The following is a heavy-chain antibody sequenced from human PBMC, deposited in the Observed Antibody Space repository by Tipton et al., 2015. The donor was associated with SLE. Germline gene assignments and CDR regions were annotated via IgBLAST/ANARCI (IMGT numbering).Heavy chain of an antibody. D-gene: IGHD2-2*01. J-gene: IGHJ4*02. CDR2: IYYSGHT. CDR3: ARVSPDCRSTSCFDY. Sequence: GLVKPSETLSLTCSVSGGSIRSNTHYWAWIRQPPGKGLEWIGYIYYSGHTDYNPSLKSRVSISGDTSQNQFSLNLRSATAADTAVYYCARVSPDCRSTSCFDYWGQGTLVTVSS. CDR1: GGSIRSNTHY. V-gene: IGHV4-61*05.